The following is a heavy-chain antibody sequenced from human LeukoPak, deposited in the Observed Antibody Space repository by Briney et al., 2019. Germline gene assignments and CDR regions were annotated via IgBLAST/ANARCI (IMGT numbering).Heavy chain of an antibody. CDR2: INHSGST. CDR1: GGSFSGYY. V-gene: IGHV4-34*01. Sequence: SETLSLTCAVYGGSFSGYYWSWIRQPPGKGLKWIGEINHSGSTNYNPSLKSRVTISVDTSKNQFSLKLSSVTAADTAVYYCARGYDYVWGSYRRGFDYWGQGTLVTVSS. CDR3: ARGYDYVWGSYRRGFDY. D-gene: IGHD3-16*02. J-gene: IGHJ4*02.